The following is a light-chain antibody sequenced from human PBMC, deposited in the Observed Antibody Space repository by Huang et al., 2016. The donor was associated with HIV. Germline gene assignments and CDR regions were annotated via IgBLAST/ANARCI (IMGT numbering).Light chain of an antibody. CDR3: HQSYSSPRVT. CDR1: QDVNIH. J-gene: IGKJ3*01. V-gene: IGKV1-39*01. Sequence: DIQMTQSPSSLSAFVGDSVTITCRASQDVNIHLNWYQQKPGKGPKLLIYTTSTLYSGVPSRFSGSGSGTDFTLTINSLQPEDSATYFCHQSYSSPRVTFGPGTKINI. CDR2: TTS.